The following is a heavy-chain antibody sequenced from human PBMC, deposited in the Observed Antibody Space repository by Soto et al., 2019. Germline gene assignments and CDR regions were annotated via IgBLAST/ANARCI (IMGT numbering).Heavy chain of an antibody. V-gene: IGHV4-31*03. CDR1: GGSISSGAYY. CDR2: IYYSGSA. CDR3: ARGSSSWPYYFDY. J-gene: IGHJ4*02. D-gene: IGHD6-13*01. Sequence: SETLSLTCTVSGGSISSGAYYWSWIRQHPGEGLEWIGHIYYSGSAYYNPPLKSRVTISVDTSKNQFSLRLSSVTAADTAVYYCARGSSSWPYYFDYWGPGTLVTAPQ.